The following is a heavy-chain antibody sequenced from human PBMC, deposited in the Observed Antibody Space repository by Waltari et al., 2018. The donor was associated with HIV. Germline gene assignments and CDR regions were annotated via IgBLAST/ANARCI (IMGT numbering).Heavy chain of an antibody. CDR2: IYSVGTR. J-gene: IGHJ6*02. CDR1: GFTVSISQ. V-gene: IGHV3-53*02. CDR3: GRMMVRGVIMTGVDV. Sequence: EVQLVETGGGLIQPGGSLRLSCVASGFTVSISQMSWFRQAPGKGPEWVSVIYSVGTRYYTDSVKGRFTISRDESKNTVNLQLNSLRAEDTAVYYCGRMMVRGVIMTGVDVWGQGTTVIVSS. D-gene: IGHD3-10*01.